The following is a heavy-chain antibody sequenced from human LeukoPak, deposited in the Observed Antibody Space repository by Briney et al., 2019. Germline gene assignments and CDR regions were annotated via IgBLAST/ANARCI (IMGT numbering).Heavy chain of an antibody. Sequence: SETLSLTCTVSGGSISSSSYYWGWIRQPPGKGLEWIGSIYYSGYTYYSPSLKSRVTISVDTSKNQFSLKLSSVTAADTAVYYCARVDRYDFYFDYWGQGTLVTVSS. V-gene: IGHV4-39*07. CDR2: IYYSGYT. D-gene: IGHD3-3*01. J-gene: IGHJ4*02. CDR3: ARVDRYDFYFDY. CDR1: GGSISSSSYY.